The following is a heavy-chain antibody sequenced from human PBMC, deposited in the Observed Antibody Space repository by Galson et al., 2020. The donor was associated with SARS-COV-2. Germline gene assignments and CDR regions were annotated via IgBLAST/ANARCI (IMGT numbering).Heavy chain of an antibody. J-gene: IGHJ6*02. CDR3: ARLPIAARRAEEGMDV. D-gene: IGHD6-6*01. Sequence: SQTLSLTCTVSGGSISSSSYYWGWIRQPPGKGLEWIGSIYYSGSTYYNPSLKSRVTISVDTSKNQFSLKLSSVTAADTAVYYCARLPIAARRAEEGMDVWGQGTTVTVSS. V-gene: IGHV4-39*01. CDR1: GGSISSSSYY. CDR2: IYYSGST.